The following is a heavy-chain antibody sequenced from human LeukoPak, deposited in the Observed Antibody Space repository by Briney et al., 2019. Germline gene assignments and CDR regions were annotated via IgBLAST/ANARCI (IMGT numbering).Heavy chain of an antibody. CDR2: ISYDGSNK. Sequence: GRSLRLSCAASGFTLSSYAMHWVRQAPGKGLEWVAVISYDGSNKYYADSVKGRFTISRDNSKNTLYLQMNSLRAEDTAVYYCARELIVLRYFDWLSQYYYYGMDVWGQGTTVTVSS. V-gene: IGHV3-30*04. CDR3: ARELIVLRYFDWLSQYYYYGMDV. CDR1: GFTLSSYA. D-gene: IGHD3-9*01. J-gene: IGHJ6*02.